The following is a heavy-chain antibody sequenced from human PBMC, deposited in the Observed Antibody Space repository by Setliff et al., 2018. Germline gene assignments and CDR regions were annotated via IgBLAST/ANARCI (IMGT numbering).Heavy chain of an antibody. CDR1: GGSISTTNYF. CDR3: ARGYAARVGFGNWFDP. D-gene: IGHD6-6*01. Sequence: SETLSLTCTVSGGSISTTNYFWGWIRQPPGGGLEWIGILYYTGATYYNPSLRSRVTISVDTPNNQFSLKLSSVTAADTAVFYCARGYAARVGFGNWFDPWGQGTLVTVSS. V-gene: IGHV4-39*07. CDR2: LYYTGAT. J-gene: IGHJ5*02.